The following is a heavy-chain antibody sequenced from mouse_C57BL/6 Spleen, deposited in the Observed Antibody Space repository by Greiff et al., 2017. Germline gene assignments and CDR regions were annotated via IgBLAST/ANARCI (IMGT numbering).Heavy chain of an antibody. CDR1: GFSLTSYG. CDR3: ASDRGAMDY. J-gene: IGHJ4*01. CDR2: IWGVGST. Sequence: VHLVESGPGLVAPSQSLSITCTVSGFSLTSYGVDWVRQSPGKGLEWLGVIWGVGSTNYNSALKSRLSISKDNSKSQVFLKMNSLQTDDTAMYYCASDRGAMDYWGQGTSVTVSS. V-gene: IGHV2-6*01.